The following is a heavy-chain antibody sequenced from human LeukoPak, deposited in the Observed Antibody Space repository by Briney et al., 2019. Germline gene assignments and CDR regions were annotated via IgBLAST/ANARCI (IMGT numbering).Heavy chain of an antibody. V-gene: IGHV3-30*18. CDR1: GFTFSSYG. Sequence: GRSLRLSCAASGFTFSSYGMHWVRQAPGKGLEWVAVISYDGSNKYYADSVKGRFTISRDNSKNTLYLQMNSLRAEDTAVYYCAKARSYGMDVWGQGTTVTVSS. J-gene: IGHJ6*02. CDR2: ISYDGSNK. CDR3: AKARSYGMDV.